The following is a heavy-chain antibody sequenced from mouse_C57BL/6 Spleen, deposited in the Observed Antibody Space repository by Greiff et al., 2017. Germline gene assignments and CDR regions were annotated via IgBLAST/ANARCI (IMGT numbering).Heavy chain of an antibody. CDR1: GFSLTSYA. V-gene: IGHV2-9-1*01. CDR2: IWPGGGT. D-gene: IGHD1-1*01. Sequence: QVQLKESGPGLVAPSQSLSITCTVSGFSLTSYAISWVRQPPGKGLEWLGVIWPGGGTNYNSALKSRLSISKDNSKSQVFLKMNSLQTDDTARYYCASTTVVGDAMDYWGQGTSVTVSS. J-gene: IGHJ4*01. CDR3: ASTTVVGDAMDY.